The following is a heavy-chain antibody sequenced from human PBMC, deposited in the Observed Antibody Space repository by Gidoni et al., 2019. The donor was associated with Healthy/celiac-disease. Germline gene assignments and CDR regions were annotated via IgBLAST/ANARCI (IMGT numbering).Heavy chain of an antibody. CDR2: IDPSDSYT. Sequence: EVQLVQSGAEVKKPGESLRISCKVSGYSFTSYWISWVRQMPGKGLEWMGRIDPSDSYTNYSPSFQGHVTISADKSISTAYLQWSSLKASDTAMYYCARATYYYDSSGYYYFDYWGQGTLVTVSS. D-gene: IGHD3-22*01. CDR1: GYSFTSYW. V-gene: IGHV5-10-1*03. J-gene: IGHJ4*02. CDR3: ARATYYYDSSGYYYFDY.